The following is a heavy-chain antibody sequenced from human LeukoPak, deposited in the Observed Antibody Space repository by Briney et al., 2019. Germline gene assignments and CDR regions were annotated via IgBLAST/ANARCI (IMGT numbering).Heavy chain of an antibody. V-gene: IGHV3-23*01. CDR1: GFTFNNGW. D-gene: IGHD2-15*01. CDR3: AKAPVTTCSGAYCYPFDY. CDR2: ISVSGNT. Sequence: PGGSLRLSCVVSGFTFNNGWMNWVRQGPGKGLEWVSAISVSGNTYHADSVKGRFTISRDSSKNTLYLQMNSLRAGDAAVYYCAKAPVTTCSGAYCYPFDYWSQGTLVTVSS. J-gene: IGHJ4*02.